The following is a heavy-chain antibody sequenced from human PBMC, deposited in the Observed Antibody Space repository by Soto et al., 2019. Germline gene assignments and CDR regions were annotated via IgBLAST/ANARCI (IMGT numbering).Heavy chain of an antibody. CDR3: ARNRLHIAAADSDY. J-gene: IGHJ4*02. CDR2: ISSTSSYI. CDR1: GFTFSGYS. D-gene: IGHD6-13*01. V-gene: IGHV3-21*01. Sequence: GGSLRLSCAASGFTFSGYSMNWVRQAPGKGLEWVSSISSTSSYIYYADSVKDRFTISRDNAKNSLYLQMNSLRAEDTAVYYCARNRLHIAAADSDYWGQGTLVTVSS.